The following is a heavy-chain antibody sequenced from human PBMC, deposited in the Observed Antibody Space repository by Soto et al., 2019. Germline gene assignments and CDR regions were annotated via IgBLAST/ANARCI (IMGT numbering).Heavy chain of an antibody. Sequence: QVQLVESGGGVVQPGRSPRLSCAASGFTFRSYGMHWVRQAPGKGLEWVAVIWNDGSERYYADSVKGRFTISRDNSKNTLDLQMNGLRAEDTAVYYGARDRAGVGYNIDVWGQGTTVTVSS. CDR3: ARDRAGVGYNIDV. CDR1: GFTFRSYG. CDR2: IWNDGSER. D-gene: IGHD5-12*01. J-gene: IGHJ6*02. V-gene: IGHV3-33*01.